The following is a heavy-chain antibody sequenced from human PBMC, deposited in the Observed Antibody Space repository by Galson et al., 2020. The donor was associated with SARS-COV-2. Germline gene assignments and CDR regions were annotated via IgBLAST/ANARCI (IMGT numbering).Heavy chain of an antibody. CDR3: AKEPWHSYGSDY. CDR1: GFTFSNYP. J-gene: IGHJ4*02. D-gene: IGHD5-18*01. CDR2: ITTTGGDT. Sequence: GESLKISCVVSGFTFSNYPMSWVRQAPGQGLEWVSGITTTGGDTYYTDSVKGRFTISRDNSKNTLYLQMNSLRAEDTAVYYCAKEPWHSYGSDYWGQGALVTVSS. V-gene: IGHV3-23*01.